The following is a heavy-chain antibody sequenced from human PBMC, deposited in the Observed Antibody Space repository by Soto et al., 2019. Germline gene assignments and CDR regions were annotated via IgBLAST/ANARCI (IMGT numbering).Heavy chain of an antibody. V-gene: IGHV4-4*07. CDR2: VSTSGAT. CDR3: ARADYEILTGSYAMDV. CDR1: DDFISSYY. J-gene: IGHJ6*02. D-gene: IGHD3-9*01. Sequence: SGTLSLTCTVSDDFISSYYWNWIRQPAGKGLECIGRVSTSGATTYTPSLESRLTMSVDTPKKQFSLKRPSVTAADTAVYFCARADYEILTGSYAMDVLGQGTTVTVSS.